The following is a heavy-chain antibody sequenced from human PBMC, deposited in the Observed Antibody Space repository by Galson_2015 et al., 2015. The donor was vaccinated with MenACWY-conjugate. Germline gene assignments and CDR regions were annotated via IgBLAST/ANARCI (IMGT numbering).Heavy chain of an antibody. CDR1: GGAFSNYA. Sequence: SVKVSCKASGGAFSNYAISWVRQAPGQGLEWMGRIIPFLGVANYEDTFQGRVTITAEKSTRTAYMEVTGLMSHDTAVYYCARPVLEDYFRGDYWGKGTQVTVSS. CDR3: ARPVLEDYFRGDY. D-gene: IGHD1-1*01. V-gene: IGHV1-69*04. J-gene: IGHJ4*02. CDR2: IIPFLGVA.